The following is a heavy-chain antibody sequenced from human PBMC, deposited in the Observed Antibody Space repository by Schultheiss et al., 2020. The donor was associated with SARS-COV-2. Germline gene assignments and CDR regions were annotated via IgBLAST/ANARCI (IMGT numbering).Heavy chain of an antibody. D-gene: IGHD3-9*01. V-gene: IGHV1-69*02. CDR3: ARQGEYYDILTGPHRPHDYFDY. Sequence: SVKVSCKASGGTFSSYTISWVRQAPGQGLEWMGRIIPILGIANYAQKFQGRVTITADKSTSTAYMELSSLRSEDTAVYYCARQGEYYDILTGPHRPHDYFDYWGQGTLVTVSS. CDR2: IIPILGIA. CDR1: GGTFSSYT. J-gene: IGHJ4*02.